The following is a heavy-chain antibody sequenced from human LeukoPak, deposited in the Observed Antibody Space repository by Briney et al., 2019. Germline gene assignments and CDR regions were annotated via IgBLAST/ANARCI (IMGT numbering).Heavy chain of an antibody. V-gene: IGHV3-11*04. CDR3: ARRYGDYLIDP. Sequence: GGSLRLSCAASGFTFSDYYMIWIRQAPGKGLEWVSYISGSGSTMYDADSVKGRFTISRDNAKNSLYLQMNSLRAEDTAVYYCARRYGDYLIDPWGQGTLVTVSS. CDR2: ISGSGSTM. CDR1: GFTFSDYY. J-gene: IGHJ5*02. D-gene: IGHD4-17*01.